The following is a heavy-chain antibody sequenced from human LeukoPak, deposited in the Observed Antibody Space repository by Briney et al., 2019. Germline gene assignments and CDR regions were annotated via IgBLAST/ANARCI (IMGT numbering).Heavy chain of an antibody. V-gene: IGHV1-2*02. CDR1: GYTFTGYY. D-gene: IGHD3-16*02. Sequence: ASVKVSCKASGYTFTGYYMHWVRQAPGQGLEWMGWINPNSGGTNYAQKFQGRVTMTRDTSISTAYMELSRLRSDDTAVYYCASSGEHYDYVWGSYRSIYFDYWGQGTLVTVSS. CDR2: INPNSGGT. CDR3: ASSGEHYDYVWGSYRSIYFDY. J-gene: IGHJ4*02.